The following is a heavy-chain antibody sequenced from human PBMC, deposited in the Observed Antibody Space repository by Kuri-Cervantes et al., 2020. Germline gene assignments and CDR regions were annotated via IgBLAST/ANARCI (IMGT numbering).Heavy chain of an antibody. CDR2: SYYIGTT. D-gene: IGHD2-15*01. CDR3: ARLGYCSGGSCQNEAFDI. CDR1: GGSINSYY. Sequence: SETLSLTCTVSGGSINSYYWSWIRQPPGKGLEWIGYSYYIGTTNYNPSLKSRVTISVDTSNNQFSLKLSSVTAADTAVYYCARLGYCSGGSCQNEAFDIWGQGTTVTVSS. J-gene: IGHJ3*02. V-gene: IGHV4-59*01.